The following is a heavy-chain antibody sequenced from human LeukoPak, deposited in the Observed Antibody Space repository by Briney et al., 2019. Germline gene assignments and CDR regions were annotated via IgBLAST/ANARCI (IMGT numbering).Heavy chain of an antibody. J-gene: IGHJ4*02. Sequence: PSETLSLTCTVSGGSISSSGYYWGWIRQPPGTGLEWIGSIYYSGSTYYNPSLKSRVTISVDTSKNQFSLELSFVTAADTAVYYCASPINYDILTGYLTTFDYWGQGILVTVSS. CDR1: GGSISSSGYY. D-gene: IGHD3-9*01. V-gene: IGHV4-39*01. CDR3: ASPINYDILTGYLTTFDY. CDR2: IYYSGST.